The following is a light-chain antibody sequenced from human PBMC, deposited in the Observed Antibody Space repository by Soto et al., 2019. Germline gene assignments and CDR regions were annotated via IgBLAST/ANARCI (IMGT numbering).Light chain of an antibody. V-gene: IGLV3-21*02. CDR2: SDS. CDR1: NIGSKS. J-gene: IGLJ3*02. CDR3: QVWDSTSDHRGV. Sequence: SYELTQPPSVSVAPGQTARISCGGTNIGSKSVHWYQQKPGQAPVLVVYSDSDRPSGIPERFSGSNSGNTATLTISRVGAGDEADYYCQVWDSTSDHRGVFGGGTQLTVL.